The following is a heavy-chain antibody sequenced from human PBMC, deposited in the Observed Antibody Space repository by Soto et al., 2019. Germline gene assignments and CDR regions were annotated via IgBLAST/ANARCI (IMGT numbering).Heavy chain of an antibody. CDR2: ISAYNGNT. Sequence: ASVNVSCKASGYTFTSYGISWVRQAPGQGLEWMGWISAYNGNTNYAQKLQGRVTMTTDTSTSTAYMELRSLRSDDTAVYYCARVLRYFDWLLITPGENYGMDVWGQGTTVTVSS. V-gene: IGHV1-18*01. CDR3: ARVLRYFDWLLITPGENYGMDV. CDR1: GYTFTSYG. D-gene: IGHD3-9*01. J-gene: IGHJ6*02.